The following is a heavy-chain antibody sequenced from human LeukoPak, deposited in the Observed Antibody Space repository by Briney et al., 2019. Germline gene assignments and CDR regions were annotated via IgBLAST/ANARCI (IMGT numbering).Heavy chain of an antibody. D-gene: IGHD1-1*01. V-gene: IGHV3-21*01. CDR2: ISSSSSYI. Sequence: GGSLRLSCAASGFTFSNYTMNWVRQAPGKGLEWVSSISSSSSYIFYADSVKGRFTISRDNAKNSLYLQMNSLRAEDTAVYYCGSSLLYRVFDYWGQGTLVTVSS. CDR3: GSSLLYRVFDY. J-gene: IGHJ4*02. CDR1: GFTFSNYT.